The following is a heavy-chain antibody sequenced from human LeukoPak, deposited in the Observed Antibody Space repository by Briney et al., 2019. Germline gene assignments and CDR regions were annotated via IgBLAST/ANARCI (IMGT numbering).Heavy chain of an antibody. CDR2: ISYDGSNK. Sequence: PGRSLRLSCAASGFTFSSYAMHWVREAPGKGLEGVAVISYDGSNKYYADSVKGRFTISRDNSKNTLYLQMNSLRAEDTAVYYCARDTSYYDFWSGYHIWGQGTMVTVSS. CDR1: GFTFSSYA. CDR3: ARDTSYYDFWSGYHI. V-gene: IGHV3-30-3*01. J-gene: IGHJ3*02. D-gene: IGHD3-3*01.